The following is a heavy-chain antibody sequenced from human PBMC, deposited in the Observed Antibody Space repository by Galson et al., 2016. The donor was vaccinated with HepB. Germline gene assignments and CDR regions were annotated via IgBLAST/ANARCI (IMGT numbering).Heavy chain of an antibody. CDR2: MYYSGSA. CDR1: GDSVTRNTYY. D-gene: IGHD1-26*01. CDR3: ASPEVGARYTTVDF. J-gene: IGHJ4*01. V-gene: IGHV4-39*01. Sequence: SETLSLTCSVSGDSVTRNTYYWGWIRQPPGKGLEWIGSMYYSGSAYYNPSFKSRVPISLDTSKNQFSLKLTSVTAADTAVYYCASPEVGARYTTVDFWDHGTLVTVSS.